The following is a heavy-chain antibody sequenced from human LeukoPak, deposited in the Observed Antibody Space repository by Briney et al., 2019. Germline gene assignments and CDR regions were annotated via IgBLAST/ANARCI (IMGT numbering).Heavy chain of an antibody. J-gene: IGHJ4*02. CDR2: SNSDGSIK. CDR3: ARVRGTFSPHFDN. CDR1: VFTFSSYW. D-gene: IGHD3-16*01. V-gene: IGHV3-74*01. Sequence: GVSLRLPCAPSVFTFSSYWMHCVRHARGKAVMCVSRSNSDGSIKNSAGSVKGRLTLSRDNAKNTLYLQMNSLRAEETAVYYCARVRGTFSPHFDNWGRGTLVTVSS.